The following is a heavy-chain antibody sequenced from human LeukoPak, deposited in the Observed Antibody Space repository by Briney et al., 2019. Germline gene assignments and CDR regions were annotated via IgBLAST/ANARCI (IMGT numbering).Heavy chain of an antibody. CDR3: ARHGTPAAAGSVFDT. Sequence: GESLKISCKGSGYRFSDYWIGWVRQMPGKGLEWMGVIYPSDSHNKYSPSFQGQVTISADKSINTAHLQWSSLKASDTAMYYCARHGTPAAAGSVFDTWGQGIMVTVSS. J-gene: IGHJ3*02. D-gene: IGHD6-13*01. CDR2: IYPSDSHN. V-gene: IGHV5-51*01. CDR1: GYRFSDYW.